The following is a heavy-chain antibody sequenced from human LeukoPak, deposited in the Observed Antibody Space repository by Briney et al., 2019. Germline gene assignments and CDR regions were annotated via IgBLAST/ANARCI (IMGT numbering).Heavy chain of an antibody. J-gene: IGHJ6*02. CDR1: GFTFSTYA. Sequence: GGSLRLSCAASGFTFSTYAMSWVRQAPGKGLEWVSAISDSGGSTYYANSVKGRFTISRDNSKNTLYLQMNSLRAEDTAVYYCAIEPYDFWSGYASYYYYGMDVWGQGTTVTVSS. CDR3: AIEPYDFWSGYASYYYYGMDV. CDR2: ISDSGGST. V-gene: IGHV3-23*01. D-gene: IGHD3-3*01.